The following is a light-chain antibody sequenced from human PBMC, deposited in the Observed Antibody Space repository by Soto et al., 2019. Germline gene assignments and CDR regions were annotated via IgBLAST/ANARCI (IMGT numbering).Light chain of an antibody. V-gene: IGKV3-20*01. CDR1: ESVRNNS. Sequence: ELVLTQSPGTLSLSPGERATLSCRASESVRNNSLAWYQQHPGQAPRLLIFGASSRATGIPDRFTGSGSGGDFSLTISRLEPEDSAVYFCLHDGYGADTFGQGTKLEIK. CDR3: LHDGYGADT. CDR2: GAS. J-gene: IGKJ2*01.